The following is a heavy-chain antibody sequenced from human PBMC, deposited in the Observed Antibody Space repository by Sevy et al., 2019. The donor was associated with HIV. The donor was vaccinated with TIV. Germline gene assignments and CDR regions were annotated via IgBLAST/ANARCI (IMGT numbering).Heavy chain of an antibody. J-gene: IGHJ1*01. D-gene: IGHD6-13*01. CDR3: ARRVAAAGQGNEYFQH. CDR1: GDSISSNKYY. CDR2: ISYGGRT. Sequence: SETLSLTCTVSGDSISSNKYYWAWIRQPPGKGLEWIGSISYGGRTYYNPSLQSRVTLSVDTCKNQFSLNLSSVTAADTAKYYCARRVAAAGQGNEYFQHWGRGTLVTVSS. V-gene: IGHV4-39*01.